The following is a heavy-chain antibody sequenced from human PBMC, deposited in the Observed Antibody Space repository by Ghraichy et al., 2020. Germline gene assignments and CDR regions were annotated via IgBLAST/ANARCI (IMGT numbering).Heavy chain of an antibody. CDR3: AKVPGGLLYGDYNWFDP. Sequence: GGSLRLSCAASGFTFDDYAMHWVRQAPGKGLEWVSGISWNSGSIGYADSVKGRFTISRDNAKNSLYLQMNSLRTEDTALYYCAKVPGGLLYGDYNWFDPWGQGTLVTVSS. D-gene: IGHD4-17*01. CDR2: ISWNSGSI. V-gene: IGHV3-9*01. CDR1: GFTFDDYA. J-gene: IGHJ5*02.